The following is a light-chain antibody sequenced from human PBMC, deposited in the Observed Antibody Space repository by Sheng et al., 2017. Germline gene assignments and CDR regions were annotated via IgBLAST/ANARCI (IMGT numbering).Light chain of an antibody. CDR1: RSLSVNY. J-gene: IGKJ4*01. V-gene: IGKV3D-20*02. CDR3: QQRSNWPPLT. Sequence: EIVLTQSPGTLSLSPGERATLSCRTSRSLSVNYLAWYQQKPGQAPRLLFYGASTGASDIPARFSGSGSGTEFTLTISSLQSEDFAVYYCQQRSNWPPLTFGGGTKVEIK. CDR2: GAS.